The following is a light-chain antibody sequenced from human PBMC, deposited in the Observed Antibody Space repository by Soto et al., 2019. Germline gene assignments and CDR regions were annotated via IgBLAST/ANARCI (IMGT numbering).Light chain of an antibody. V-gene: IGKV3-11*01. CDR1: QYINTR. CDR3: QQRTNWPT. Sequence: EIVLTQSPATLSSFPGDRVTLSCRASQYINTRLAWYQHRPGQAPRLLTYQTSIRATGIPARFSGSGSGTDFTLTISSLEPEDFAVYFCQQRTNWPTFGQGTKVDIK. CDR2: QTS. J-gene: IGKJ1*01.